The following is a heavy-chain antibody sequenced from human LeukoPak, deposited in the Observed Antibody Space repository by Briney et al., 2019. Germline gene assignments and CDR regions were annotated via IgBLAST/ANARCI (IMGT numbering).Heavy chain of an antibody. CDR1: GFTFSSYA. D-gene: IGHD1-26*01. CDR3: AKIGSYSVSGAYYFDS. CDR2: LSGSGSST. J-gene: IGHJ4*02. V-gene: IGHV3-23*01. Sequence: GGSLRLSCAASGFTFSSYAMSWVRQAPGKGLEWVSALSGSGSSTYYADSVKGRFTISRDNSKSTLYLQMDSLRAEDTAVYYCAKIGSYSVSGAYYFDSWGQGTLVTVSS.